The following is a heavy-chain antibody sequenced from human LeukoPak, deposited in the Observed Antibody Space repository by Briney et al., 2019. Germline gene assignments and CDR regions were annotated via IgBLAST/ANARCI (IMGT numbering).Heavy chain of an antibody. D-gene: IGHD6-13*01. V-gene: IGHV4-39*07. J-gene: IGHJ5*02. CDR1: GGSINSRIYY. CDR3: ARVPHLSSSWYVWWFDP. CDR2: IYYSGST. Sequence: SETLSLTCTVSGGSINSRIYYWGWIRQPPGKGLEWIGSIYYSGSTYYNPSLKSRVTISVDTSKNQFSLKLSSVTAADTAVYYCARVPHLSSSWYVWWFDPWGQGTLVTVSS.